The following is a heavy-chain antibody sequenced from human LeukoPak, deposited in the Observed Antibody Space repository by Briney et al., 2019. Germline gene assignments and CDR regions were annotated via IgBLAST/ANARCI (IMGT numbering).Heavy chain of an antibody. CDR1: GDSISSRSYY. CDR2: IYYSGRT. Sequence: SETLSLTCNVSGDSISSRSYYWGWIRQPPGKGLEWIGSIYYSGRTSYNPSLKSRVTISVDTSKNQFSLKLSSVTAADTAVYYCARDRYDSSGLDYWGQGTLVTVSS. D-gene: IGHD3-22*01. V-gene: IGHV4-39*07. J-gene: IGHJ4*02. CDR3: ARDRYDSSGLDY.